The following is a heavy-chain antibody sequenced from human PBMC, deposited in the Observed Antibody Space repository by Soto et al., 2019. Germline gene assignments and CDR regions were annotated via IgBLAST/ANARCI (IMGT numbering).Heavy chain of an antibody. D-gene: IGHD2-15*01. CDR3: ARVAVAARPRWYNWFDP. V-gene: IGHV1-8*01. CDR1: GYTFTDYD. J-gene: IGHJ5*02. Sequence: QEQLVQSGAEVKKPGASVKVSCKTSGYTFTDYDINWVRQATGQGRDWIGWMHPNSGETGYAQNFQGRVTMTRSASLSTAYLELSSLRSEDTAVYYCARVAVAARPRWYNWFDPWGQGTLVTVSS. CDR2: MHPNSGET.